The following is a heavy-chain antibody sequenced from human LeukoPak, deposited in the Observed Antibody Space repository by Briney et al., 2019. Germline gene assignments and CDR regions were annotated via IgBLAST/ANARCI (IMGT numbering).Heavy chain of an antibody. V-gene: IGHV3-48*03. Sequence: GGSLRLSCAASGFTFSSYEMNWVRQAPGKGLEWVSYISSSGSTIYYADSVKGRFTISRDNAKNLLYLQMNSLRAEDTAVYYCARDSMTTVTTPNFDYWGQGTLVTVSS. CDR3: ARDSMTTVTTPNFDY. D-gene: IGHD4-17*01. CDR1: GFTFSSYE. J-gene: IGHJ4*02. CDR2: ISSSGSTI.